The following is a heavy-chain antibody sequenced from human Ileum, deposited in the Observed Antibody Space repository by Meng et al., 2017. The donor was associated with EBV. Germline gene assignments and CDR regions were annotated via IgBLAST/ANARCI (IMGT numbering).Heavy chain of an antibody. CDR3: ARGRRNEPLFDY. V-gene: IGHV1-69*13. CDR2: LIAVFDKT. CDR1: GGSFSTHT. J-gene: IGHJ4*02. D-gene: IGHD1-14*01. Sequence: QVQLVQSGAEVXXXXXXVKXACKTSGGSFSTHTFSWVRQAPGQGLEWMGGLIAVFDKTKAAPRFQDRVTFTADESTSTAYMELSSLTFDDTAVYFCARGRRNEPLFDYWGQGTLVTVSS.